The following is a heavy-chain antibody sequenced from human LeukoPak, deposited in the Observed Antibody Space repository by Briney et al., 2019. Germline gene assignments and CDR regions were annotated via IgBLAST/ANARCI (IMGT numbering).Heavy chain of an antibody. V-gene: IGHV3-23*01. CDR2: ISGSGGST. CDR3: AKALVYYDFWSGYYFDY. Sequence: PGGSLRLSCAASGFTFSSYAMSWVRQAPGKWLEWVSAISGSGGSTYYAGSVKGRFTISRDNPKNTLYLQMNSLRAEDTAGYYCAKALVYYDFWSGYYFDYWGQGTLVTVSS. D-gene: IGHD3-3*01. CDR1: GFTFSSYA. J-gene: IGHJ4*02.